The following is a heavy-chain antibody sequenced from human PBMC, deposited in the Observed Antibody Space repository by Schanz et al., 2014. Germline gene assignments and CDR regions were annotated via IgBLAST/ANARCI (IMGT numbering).Heavy chain of an antibody. CDR3: AKGRFGELSAFDI. CDR1: GFSFGNYG. V-gene: IGHV3-23*04. D-gene: IGHD3-10*01. Sequence: VASGGGLVQPGGSLRLSCEASGFSFGNYGMSWVRQAPGKGLEWVSGFDAHDGRAYYADSAKGRFTISRDNSKNTLYLQMNSLRAEDTAVYYCAKGRFGELSAFDIWAKGQWSPSLQ. CDR2: FDAHDGRA. J-gene: IGHJ3*02.